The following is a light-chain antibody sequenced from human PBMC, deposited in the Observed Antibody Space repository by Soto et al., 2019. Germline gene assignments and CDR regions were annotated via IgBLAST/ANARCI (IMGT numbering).Light chain of an antibody. CDR1: SSDVGGYNY. Sequence: QSALTQPPSASGSPGQSVTISCTGTSSDVGGYNYVSWYQQHPGKAPKLMIYEVSKRPSGVPDRFSGSKSGNTASLTVPGLQAEDEADYYCSSYAGSNNLGVVFGGGTKLTVL. V-gene: IGLV2-8*01. CDR3: SSYAGSNNLGVV. CDR2: EVS. J-gene: IGLJ2*01.